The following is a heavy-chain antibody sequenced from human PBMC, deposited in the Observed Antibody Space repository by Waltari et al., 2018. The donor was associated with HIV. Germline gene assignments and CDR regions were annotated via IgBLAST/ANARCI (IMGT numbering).Heavy chain of an antibody. CDR3: TTFADTNY. CDR1: GFIFSGAA. V-gene: IGHV3-73*01. CDR2: IRSKIYNYAT. J-gene: IGHJ1*01. D-gene: IGHD4-4*01. Sequence: EVQLVESGGGLVQPEGSLRLSCAASGFIFSGAALHWVRQPSGKGLEWVGRIRSKIYNYATAYAASLTGRFNISRDDLQNMTYLEMNNLKVDDTAVYYCTTFADTNYWGLGTPVIVSS.